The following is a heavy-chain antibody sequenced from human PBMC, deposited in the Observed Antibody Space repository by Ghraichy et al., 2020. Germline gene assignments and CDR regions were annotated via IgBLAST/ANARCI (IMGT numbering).Heavy chain of an antibody. CDR3: ARLHRMVRGGDYYYGMDV. CDR1: GYSFTSYW. CDR2: IYPGDSDT. Sequence: GESLNISCKGSGYSFTSYWIGWVRQMPGKGLEWMGIIYPGDSDTRYSPSFQGQVTISADKSISTAYLQWSSLKASDTAMYYCARLHRMVRGGDYYYGMDVWGQGTTVTVSS. V-gene: IGHV5-51*01. D-gene: IGHD3-10*01. J-gene: IGHJ6*02.